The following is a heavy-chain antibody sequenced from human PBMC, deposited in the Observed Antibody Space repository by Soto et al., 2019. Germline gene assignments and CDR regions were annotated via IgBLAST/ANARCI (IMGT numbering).Heavy chain of an antibody. D-gene: IGHD3-3*01. Sequence: GSLRLSCAAPGFTFSTYSMNWVRQAPGKGLEWVSYISSSSSSIFYTDSVKGRFTISRDNAKNTLYLQMNSLRAEDTAVYYCWGFRITIVGGVIIFIVGMAFCPQRSTVPVS. CDR3: WGFRITIVGGVIIFIVGMAF. V-gene: IGHV3-48*04. CDR2: ISSSSSSI. J-gene: IGHJ6*02. CDR1: GFTFSTYS.